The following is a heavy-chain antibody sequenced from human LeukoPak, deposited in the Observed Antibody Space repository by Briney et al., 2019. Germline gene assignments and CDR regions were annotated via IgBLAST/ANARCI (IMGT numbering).Heavy chain of an antibody. CDR3: ARESSGNYYNPLGYMDV. J-gene: IGHJ6*03. D-gene: IGHD3-10*01. Sequence: SETLSLTCTVSGGSISIYYWNWIRQPAGKGLEWIGRIFTSGITNYDPSLKSRVTMSVDTSKNPFSLNLSSVTAADTAVYYSARESSGNYYNPLGYMDVWGKGTTVTVSS. CDR2: IFTSGIT. CDR1: GGSISIYY. V-gene: IGHV4-4*07.